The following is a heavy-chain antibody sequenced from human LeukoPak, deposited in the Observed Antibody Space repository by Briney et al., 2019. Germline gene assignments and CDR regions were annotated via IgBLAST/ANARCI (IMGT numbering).Heavy chain of an antibody. CDR3: ARLTDYDDTESDFDY. D-gene: IGHD3-22*01. J-gene: IGHJ4*02. V-gene: IGHV3-48*02. CDR2: ISSSSSTI. Sequence: PGGSLRLSCAASGFTFSSYSMNWVRQAPGKGLEWVSYISSSSSTIYYADSVKGRFTISRDNAKNSLYLQMNSLRDEDTAVYYCARLTDYDDTESDFDYWGQGTLVTVSS. CDR1: GFTFSSYS.